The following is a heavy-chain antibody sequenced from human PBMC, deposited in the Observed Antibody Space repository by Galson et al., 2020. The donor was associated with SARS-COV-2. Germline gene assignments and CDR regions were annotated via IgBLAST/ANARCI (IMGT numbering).Heavy chain of an antibody. CDR2: IFFDGSAK. J-gene: IGHJ4*02. CDR1: GFTFSRHA. Sequence: SLKISCAASGFTFSRHAMHWVRQAPGKGLEWVAQIFFDGSAKYSGDSVKGRFTISSDSSKNTVYLQMNNLRADDTAVYYCSRDGQTSSGFAFDYWGQGTMVTVSS. CDR3: SRDGQTSSGFAFDY. V-gene: IGHV3-33*01. D-gene: IGHD3-22*01.